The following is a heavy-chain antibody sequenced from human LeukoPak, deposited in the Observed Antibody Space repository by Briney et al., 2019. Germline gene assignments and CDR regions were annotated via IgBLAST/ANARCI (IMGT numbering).Heavy chain of an antibody. CDR3: VYGGSYYVA. J-gene: IGHJ5*02. CDR2: INQDGSEK. CDR1: GFTFSTYW. Sequence: GGSLRLSCAASGFTFSTYWMSWVRQAPGKGLEWVANINQDGSEKYYVDSVKGRFTISRDNAKNSVYLQMNSLRAEDTALYYCVYGGSYYVAWGQGTLVTVSS. D-gene: IGHD1-26*01. V-gene: IGHV3-7*01.